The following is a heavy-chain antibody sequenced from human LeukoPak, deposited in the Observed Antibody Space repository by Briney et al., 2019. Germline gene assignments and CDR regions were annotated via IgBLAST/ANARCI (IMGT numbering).Heavy chain of an antibody. CDR2: IRYDGSNK. V-gene: IGHV3-30*02. D-gene: IGHD2-2*01. J-gene: IGHJ4*02. CDR1: GFTFSSYG. CDR3: AKDSSVPAARSYGSPNY. Sequence: QTGGSLRLSCAASGFTFSSYGMHWVRQAPGKGLEWVAFIRYDGSNKYYADSVKGRFTISRDNSKNTLYPQMNSLRAEDTAVYYCAKDSSVPAARSYGSPNYWGQGTLVTVSS.